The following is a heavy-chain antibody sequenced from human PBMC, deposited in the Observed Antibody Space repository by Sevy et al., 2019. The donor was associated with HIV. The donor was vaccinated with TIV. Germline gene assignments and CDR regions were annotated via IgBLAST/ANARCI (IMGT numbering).Heavy chain of an antibody. CDR2: INSDGSST. V-gene: IGHV3-74*01. CDR3: ARGVYGGKTDY. J-gene: IGHJ4*02. Sequence: GGSLRLSCAASGFTFSSYWMHWVRQAPGKGLVWVSRINSDGSSTSYADSMKGRFTISRDNAKNTLYLQMNSLRAEDTAVYFCARGVYGGKTDYWGQGTLVTVSS. D-gene: IGHD4-17*01. CDR1: GFTFSSYW.